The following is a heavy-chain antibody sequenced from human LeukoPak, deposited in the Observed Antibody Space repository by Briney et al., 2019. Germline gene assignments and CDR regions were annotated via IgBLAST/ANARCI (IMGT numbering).Heavy chain of an antibody. CDR3: ARDNSVGDYAWWFDP. D-gene: IGHD1-26*01. V-gene: IGHV1-46*01. CDR1: GYTFTRYY. Sequence: ASVKVSCTASGYTFTRYYMYWVRQAPGQGLEWTGIINPSGGSTNYAQKFQGRVTMTRDTSTNTVYMELSSLRSEDTAVYYCARDNSVGDYAWWFDPWGQGTLVTVSS. CDR2: INPSGGST. J-gene: IGHJ5*02.